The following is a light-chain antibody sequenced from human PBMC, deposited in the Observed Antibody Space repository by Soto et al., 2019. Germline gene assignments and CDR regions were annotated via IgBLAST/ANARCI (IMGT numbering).Light chain of an antibody. Sequence: QSVLTLSSSASASLGSSVKLTCTLSSGHSTYIIAWHQQQPGKATRYLMKLEGSGSYNKGSGVPDRFSGSSSGGDRYLTIANLQFEDDAYYYCETCDINTHVVFGGGSKLTVL. V-gene: IGLV4-60*02. CDR3: ETCDINTHVV. CDR1: SGHSTYI. J-gene: IGLJ2*01. CDR2: LEGSGSY.